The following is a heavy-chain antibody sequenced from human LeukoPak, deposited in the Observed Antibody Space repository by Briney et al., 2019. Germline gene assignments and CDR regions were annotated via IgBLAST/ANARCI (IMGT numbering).Heavy chain of an antibody. D-gene: IGHD5-18*01. CDR1: GFTFSSYS. J-gene: IGHJ4*02. CDR2: ISSSSSYI. V-gene: IGHV3-21*04. Sequence: GSLRLSCAASGFTFSSYSMNWVRQAPGKGLEWVSSISSSSSYIYYADSVKGRFTISRDNAKNSLYLQMNSLRAEDTALYYCAREGGQLWLHYWGQGTLVTVSS. CDR3: AREGGQLWLHY.